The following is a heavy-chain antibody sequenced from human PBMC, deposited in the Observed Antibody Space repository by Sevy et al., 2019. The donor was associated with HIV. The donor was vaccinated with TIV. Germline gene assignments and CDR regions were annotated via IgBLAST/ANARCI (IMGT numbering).Heavy chain of an antibody. CDR1: GFTFSDYY. CDR2: ISSSSSYT. Sequence: GGSLRLSCAASGFTFSDYYMSWIRQAPGKGLEWVSYISSSSSYTNYADSVKGRFTISRDNAKNSLYLQMNSLRAEDTAGYYCARARLAAAGTSLLDYWGQGTLVTVSS. V-gene: IGHV3-11*06. D-gene: IGHD6-13*01. CDR3: ARARLAAAGTSLLDY. J-gene: IGHJ4*02.